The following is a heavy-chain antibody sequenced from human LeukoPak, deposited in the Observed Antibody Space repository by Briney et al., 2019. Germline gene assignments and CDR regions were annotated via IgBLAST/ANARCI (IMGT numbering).Heavy chain of an antibody. CDR1: GFTFSSYW. CDR2: INSDGRST. D-gene: IGHD2-21*01. V-gene: IGHV3-74*01. CDR3: ARDGRRGDWGDY. Sequence: GGSLRLSCAASGFTFSSYWMHWVRQVPGRGLVWVSRINSDGRSTSYADSVKGRFTISRDNAKNTVYLQMNSLGAEDTAIYYCARDGRRGDWGDYWGQGTLVTVSS. J-gene: IGHJ4*02.